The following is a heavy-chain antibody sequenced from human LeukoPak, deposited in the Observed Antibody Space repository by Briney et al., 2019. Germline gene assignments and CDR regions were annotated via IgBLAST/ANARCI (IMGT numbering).Heavy chain of an antibody. J-gene: IGHJ4*02. D-gene: IGHD3-22*01. CDR1: GYTFTSYD. CDR2: MNPNSGNT. V-gene: IGHV1-8*03. Sequence: ASVKVSCKASGYTFTSYDINWVRQATGQGLEWMGWMNPNSGNTGYAQKFQGRVTITRNTSISTAYMELSSLRSEDTAVYYCARTDQDYYDSAGFDNWGQGTLVTVSS. CDR3: ARTDQDYYDSAGFDN.